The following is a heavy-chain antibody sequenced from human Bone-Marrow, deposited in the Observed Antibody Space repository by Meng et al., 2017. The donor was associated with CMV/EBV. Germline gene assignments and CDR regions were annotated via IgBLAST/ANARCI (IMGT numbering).Heavy chain of an antibody. CDR1: GYTFTSYG. V-gene: IGHV1-18*01. CDR3: ARDILRFLEWLAPSLRVDAFAI. J-gene: IGHJ3*02. CDR2: ISAYNGNT. D-gene: IGHD3-3*01. Sequence: ASVKVSCKASGYTFTSYGISWVRQAPGQGLEWMGWISAYNGNTNYAQKLQGRVTMTTDTSTSTAYMELRSLRSDDTAVYYCARDILRFLEWLAPSLRVDAFAIWGQGKMVNVSS.